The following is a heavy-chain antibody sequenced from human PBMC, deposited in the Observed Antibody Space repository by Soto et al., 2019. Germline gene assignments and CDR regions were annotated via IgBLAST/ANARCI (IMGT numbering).Heavy chain of an antibody. CDR1: GFTFSSYW. D-gene: IGHD3-3*01. Sequence: GGSLRLSCAASGFTFSSYWMHWVRQAPGKGLVWVSRINSDGSSTSYADSVKGRFTISRDNAKNTLYLQMNSLRAEDTAVYYCARGTSEGYYDFWSGSIRSYYYGMDVWGQGTTVTVSS. CDR3: ARGTSEGYYDFWSGSIRSYYYGMDV. CDR2: INSDGSST. V-gene: IGHV3-74*01. J-gene: IGHJ6*02.